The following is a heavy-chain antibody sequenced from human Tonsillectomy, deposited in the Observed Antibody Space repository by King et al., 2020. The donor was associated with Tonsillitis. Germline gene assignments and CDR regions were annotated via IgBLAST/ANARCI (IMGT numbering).Heavy chain of an antibody. D-gene: IGHD3-22*01. CDR3: ATCDTSGWSQPFDY. CDR2: ISSDGTKK. V-gene: IGHV3-30-3*01. Sequence: VQLVESGGGVVQPGRSLRLSCAASGFTFSSYTLHWVRQAPGKGLEWVAVISSDGTKKYYADSVKGRFTISRDNSKNTLYLQMNSLRPEDTAEYHCATCDTSGWSQPFDYWGQGTLVTVSS. CDR1: GFTFSSYT. J-gene: IGHJ4*02.